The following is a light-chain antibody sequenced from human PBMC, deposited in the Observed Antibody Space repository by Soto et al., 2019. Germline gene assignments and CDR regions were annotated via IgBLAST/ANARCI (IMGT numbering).Light chain of an antibody. Sequence: EIVMTQSPATLSVSPGERATLSCRASQSVSINLAWFQQKPGQAPRLLIYGASTRATGIPARFSGSGSGTEFTLTISSLQSEDFAVYYCQQYGSSRTFGQGTKVYIK. J-gene: IGKJ1*01. CDR1: QSVSIN. CDR2: GAS. CDR3: QQYGSSRT. V-gene: IGKV3-15*01.